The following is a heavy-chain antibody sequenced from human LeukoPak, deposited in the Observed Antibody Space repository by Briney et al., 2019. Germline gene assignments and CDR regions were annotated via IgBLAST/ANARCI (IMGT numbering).Heavy chain of an antibody. J-gene: IGHJ4*02. Sequence: GGSLRLSCAASGFTFSSYAMNWVRQAPGKGLEWVSAISGSGGSTYYAGSSKGRFTISRDNSKNTRYLQMNSLRAEDTAVYYCAKGTAESSGWYEGYFDYWGQGTLVTVSS. CDR3: AKGTAESSGWYEGYFDY. V-gene: IGHV3-23*01. D-gene: IGHD6-13*01. CDR1: GFTFSSYA. CDR2: ISGSGGST.